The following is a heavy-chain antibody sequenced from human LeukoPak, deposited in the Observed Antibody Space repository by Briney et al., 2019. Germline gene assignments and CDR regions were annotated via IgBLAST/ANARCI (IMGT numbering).Heavy chain of an antibody. J-gene: IGHJ6*03. Sequence: GGSLRLSCAGSAFTFSTYDFHWVRQATGKGLEWVSAIGPAGDTYYAGSAKGRFTISKENAKNSLYLQMNSLRAGDTAVYYCARDRCSAGRCYMDVWGQGTTVTVSS. CDR1: AFTFSTYD. CDR3: ARDRCSAGRCYMDV. V-gene: IGHV3-13*01. D-gene: IGHD2-15*01. CDR2: IGPAGDT.